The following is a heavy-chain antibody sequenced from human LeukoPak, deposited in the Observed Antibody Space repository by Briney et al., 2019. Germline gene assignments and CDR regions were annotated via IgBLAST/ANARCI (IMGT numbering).Heavy chain of an antibody. CDR1: GGSISSSSYY. V-gene: IGHV4-39*01. Sequence: SPSETLSLTCTVSGGSISSSSYYWGWVRQPPGKGLEWIGSIYCSGSTYYNPSLKSRVTISVDTSKNQFSLKLGSVTAADTAVYYCARQWLDVTYFDYWGQGTLVTVSS. CDR2: IYCSGST. CDR3: ARQWLDVTYFDY. J-gene: IGHJ4*02. D-gene: IGHD6-19*01.